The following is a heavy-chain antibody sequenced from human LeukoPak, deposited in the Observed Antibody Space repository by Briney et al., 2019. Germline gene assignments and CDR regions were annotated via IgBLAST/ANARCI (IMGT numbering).Heavy chain of an antibody. J-gene: IGHJ5*02. CDR1: GYTFIDYY. D-gene: IGHD2-2*01. Sequence: ASVKVSCKASGYTFIDYYMHWVRQAPGQGLEWIGWINPNSGGTDYAQKFQGRFTMTRDTSIDTAYMELSRLTSDDTAVYYCARDRITDCSTTSCTIANWFDPWGQGTLVTVST. V-gene: IGHV1-2*02. CDR3: ARDRITDCSTTSCTIANWFDP. CDR2: INPNSGGT.